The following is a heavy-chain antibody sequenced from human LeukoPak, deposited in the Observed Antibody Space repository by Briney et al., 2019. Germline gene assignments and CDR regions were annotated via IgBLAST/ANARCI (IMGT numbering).Heavy chain of an antibody. CDR1: GFTFSTFD. CDR3: ARDHYDSSGYYYAQTYNWFDP. CDR2: IWYDGSNK. V-gene: IGHV3-33*01. Sequence: PGGSLRLSCAASGFTFSTFDMHWVRQAPGKGLEWVAVIWYDGSNKYHADSVKGRFTISRDNSKNTLYLQMNSLRAEDTAVYYCARDHYDSSGYYYAQTYNWFDPWGQGTLVTVSS. D-gene: IGHD3-22*01. J-gene: IGHJ5*02.